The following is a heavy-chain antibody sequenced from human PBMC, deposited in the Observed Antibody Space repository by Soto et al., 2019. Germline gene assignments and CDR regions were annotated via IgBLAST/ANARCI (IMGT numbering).Heavy chain of an antibody. CDR3: ASHGDNDYIWGSSPFFDY. V-gene: IGHV4-59*01. J-gene: IGHJ4*02. Sequence: SETLSLTCTVSGGSISSYYWSWIRQPPGKGLEWIGYIYYSGSTNYNPSLKSRVTISVDTSKNQFSLKLSSVTAADTAVYYCASHGDNDYIWGSSPFFDYWGQGTLVTVSS. CDR1: GGSISSYY. D-gene: IGHD3-16*01. CDR2: IYYSGST.